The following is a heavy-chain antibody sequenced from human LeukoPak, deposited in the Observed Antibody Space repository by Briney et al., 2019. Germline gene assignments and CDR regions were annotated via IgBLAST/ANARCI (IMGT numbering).Heavy chain of an antibody. CDR3: ARAHLVLLWFGGRENWFDP. D-gene: IGHD3-10*01. CDR2: INHSGST. Sequence: SETLSLTCAVYGGSFSGYYWSWIRQPPGKGLEWIGEINHSGSTNYNPSLKSRVTISVDTSKNQFSLKLSSVTAADAAVYYCARAHLVLLWFGGRENWFDPWGQGTLVTVSS. CDR1: GGSFSGYY. V-gene: IGHV4-34*01. J-gene: IGHJ5*02.